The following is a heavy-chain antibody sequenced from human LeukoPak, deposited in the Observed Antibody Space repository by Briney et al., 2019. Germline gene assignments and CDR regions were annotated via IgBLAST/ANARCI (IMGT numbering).Heavy chain of an antibody. J-gene: IGHJ1*01. Sequence: GASLKVSYKASGYTFTTSSLAWVRQAPGQSLEWMGWISVNNGCTNYAQSFQDRVTLTRDTSTNTAYLELRSLRSDDTSIIYCATATQPRGYFLHWGQGTLVTVSS. V-gene: IGHV1-18*01. D-gene: IGHD2-2*01. CDR2: ISVNNGCT. CDR1: GYTFTTSS. CDR3: ATATQPRGYFLH.